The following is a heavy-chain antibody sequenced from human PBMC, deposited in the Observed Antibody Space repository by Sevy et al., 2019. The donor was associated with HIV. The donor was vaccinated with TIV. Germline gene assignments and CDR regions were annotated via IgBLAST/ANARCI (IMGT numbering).Heavy chain of an antibody. CDR1: GASINSGGYY. CDR3: VRGPSYGYVSYGFDV. J-gene: IGHJ3*01. D-gene: IGHD3-16*01. Sequence: SETLSLTCSVSGASINSGGYYWTWIRQHPGKGLEWIGHIYRTGNTYYNPSLGSRVSISVDRSKNQFSLKLSSVTAADTAVYYCVRGPSYGYVSYGFDVWGQGTMVTVSS. V-gene: IGHV4-30-2*01. CDR2: IYRTGNT.